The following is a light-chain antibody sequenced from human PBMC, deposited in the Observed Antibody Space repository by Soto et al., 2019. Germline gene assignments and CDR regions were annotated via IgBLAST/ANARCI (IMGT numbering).Light chain of an antibody. CDR1: QSISIW. V-gene: IGKV1-5*03. CDR2: KAS. Sequence: DIQMTQSPSTLSASVGDRVTITCRASQSISIWLAWYQQKPGKAPNLLIYKASSLQGGVPSRFSGSGSGTEFSLTISSLQPDDLATYYCQQYTSYPPTFGPGTTVDIK. J-gene: IGKJ3*01. CDR3: QQYTSYPPT.